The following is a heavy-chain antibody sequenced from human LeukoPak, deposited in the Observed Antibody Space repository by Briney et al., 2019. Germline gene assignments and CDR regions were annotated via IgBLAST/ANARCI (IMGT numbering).Heavy chain of an antibody. V-gene: IGHV1-46*01. D-gene: IGHD7-27*01. CDR2: INPSGGST. Sequence: ASVKVSCKASGYTFTSYYMHWVRQAPGQGLEWMGIINPSGGSTSYAQKFQGRVTMTRDTSTSTVYMELSSLRSEDTAVYYCARESPTGVNLRTVYYYYYYMDVWGKGTTVTISS. CDR3: ARESPTGVNLRTVYYYYYYMDV. CDR1: GYTFTSYY. J-gene: IGHJ6*03.